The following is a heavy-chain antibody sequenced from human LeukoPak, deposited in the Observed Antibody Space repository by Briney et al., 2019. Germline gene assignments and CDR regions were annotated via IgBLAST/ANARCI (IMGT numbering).Heavy chain of an antibody. CDR1: GFTFDDYA. J-gene: IGHJ6*02. CDR2: ISWNSGSI. D-gene: IGHD6-13*01. Sequence: PGRSLRLSCAASGFTFDDYAMHWVRQAPGKGLEWVSGISWNSGSIGYADSVKGRFTISRDNAKNSLYLQMNSLRAEDTALYYCAKDTSSWAHYGMDVWGQGTTVTVSS. CDR3: AKDTSSWAHYGMDV. V-gene: IGHV3-9*01.